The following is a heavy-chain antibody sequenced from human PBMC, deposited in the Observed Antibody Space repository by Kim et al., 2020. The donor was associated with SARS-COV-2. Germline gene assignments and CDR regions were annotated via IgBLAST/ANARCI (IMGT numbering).Heavy chain of an antibody. CDR2: IYSDGSST. J-gene: IGHJ5*02. Sequence: GGSLRLSCAASGFTFTSYWMHWVRQAPGKGLVWVSRIYSDGSSTTCADSVKGRFTISRDNAKNTLYLQMNSLRAEDTAVYYCARNRLADCSGGSCLNWFDPWGQGTLVTVSS. CDR1: GFTFTSYW. V-gene: IGHV3-74*01. D-gene: IGHD2-15*01. CDR3: ARNRLADCSGGSCLNWFDP.